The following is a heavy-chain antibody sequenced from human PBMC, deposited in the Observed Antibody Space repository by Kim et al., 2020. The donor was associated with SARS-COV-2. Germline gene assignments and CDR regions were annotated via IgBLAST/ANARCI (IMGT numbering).Heavy chain of an antibody. V-gene: IGHV1-18*01. CDR2: ISAYNGYT. Sequence: ASVKVSCKASGYTFTSYGISWVRQAPRQGLEWVGWISAYNGYTNYAQKLQGRVTMTTDTSTNTAYMELWSLRSDDTAVYYCARDRPIAAAGTGDYWGQGTLVTVSS. CDR3: ARDRPIAAAGTGDY. D-gene: IGHD6-13*01. CDR1: GYTFTSYG. J-gene: IGHJ4*02.